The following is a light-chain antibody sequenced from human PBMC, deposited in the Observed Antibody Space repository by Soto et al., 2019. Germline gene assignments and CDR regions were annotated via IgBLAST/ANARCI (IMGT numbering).Light chain of an antibody. CDR1: SSDVGGYNY. V-gene: IGLV2-14*01. Sequence: QSALTQPASVSGSPGQPITISCTGTSSDVGGYNYVSWYQQHPGKAPKVMIYDVSNRPSGVSNRFSGSKSGNTASLTISGLQAEDEADYYCGSYTTSRTLYVFGTGTKVTVL. CDR2: DVS. J-gene: IGLJ1*01. CDR3: GSYTTSRTLYV.